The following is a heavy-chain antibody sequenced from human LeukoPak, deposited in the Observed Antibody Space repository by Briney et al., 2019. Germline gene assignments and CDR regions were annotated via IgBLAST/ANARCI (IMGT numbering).Heavy chain of an antibody. D-gene: IGHD1-26*01. Sequence: ASVKVSCKASGGTFSSYAISWVRQAPGQGLEWMGGIIPIFGTANYAQKFQGRVTITADESTSTAYMELSSLRSEDTAVYYCASIGIEVGATIFGYWGQGTLVTVSS. CDR1: GGTFSSYA. CDR3: ASIGIEVGATIFGY. J-gene: IGHJ4*02. V-gene: IGHV1-69*13. CDR2: IIPIFGTA.